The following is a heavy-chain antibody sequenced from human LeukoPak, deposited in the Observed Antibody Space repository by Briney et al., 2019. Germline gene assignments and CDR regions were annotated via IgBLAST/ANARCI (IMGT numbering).Heavy chain of an antibody. V-gene: IGHV3-48*01. Sequence: GGSLRLSCAASGFTFSSYSMNWVRQAPGKGLEWVSYISSSSSTIYYADSVKGRFTISRDNAKNSLYLQMNSLRAEDTAVYYCARDPLYGDGLDYMDVWGKGTTVTVSS. D-gene: IGHD4-17*01. CDR3: ARDPLYGDGLDYMDV. CDR1: GFTFSSYS. CDR2: ISSSSSTI. J-gene: IGHJ6*03.